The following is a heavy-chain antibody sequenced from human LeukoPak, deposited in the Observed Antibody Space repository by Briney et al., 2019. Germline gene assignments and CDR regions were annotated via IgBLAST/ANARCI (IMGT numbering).Heavy chain of an antibody. Sequence: SETLSLTCAVYGGSFSGYYWSWIRQPPGKGLEWIGEINHSGSTNYNPSLKSRVTISVDTSKNQFSLKLSSVTAADTAVYYCARESLCSSTSCYSDYWGQGTLVTVSS. D-gene: IGHD2-2*01. CDR3: ARESLCSSTSCYSDY. V-gene: IGHV4-34*01. CDR2: INHSGST. J-gene: IGHJ4*02. CDR1: GGSFSGYY.